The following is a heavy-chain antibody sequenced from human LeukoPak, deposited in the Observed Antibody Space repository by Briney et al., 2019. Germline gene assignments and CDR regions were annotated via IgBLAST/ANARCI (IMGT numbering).Heavy chain of an antibody. D-gene: IGHD1-20*01. CDR3: ARSVHNWNDYFGY. Sequence: SETLSLTCTVSGGSITSYYWSWIRQPPGKGLEWIGNIYYSGSTNYNPSLKSRVTISVDTSKNQFSLKLSSVTAADTAVYYCARSVHNWNDYFGYWGQGTLVTVSS. CDR1: GGSITSYY. J-gene: IGHJ4*01. CDR2: IYYSGST. V-gene: IGHV4-59*01.